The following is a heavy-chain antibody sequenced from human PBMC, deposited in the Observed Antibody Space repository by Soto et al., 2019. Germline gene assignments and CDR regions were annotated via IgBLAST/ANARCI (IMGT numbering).Heavy chain of an antibody. V-gene: IGHV3-21*01. D-gene: IGHD4-17*01. J-gene: IGHJ3*02. CDR1: GFTFSSYS. Sequence: GGSLRLSCAASGFTFSSYSMNWVRQAPGKGLEWVSSISSSSSYIYYADSVKGRFTISRDNAKNSLYLQMNSLRAEDTAVYYCARVRRPLGVDAFDIWGQGTMVTVSS. CDR3: ARVRRPLGVDAFDI. CDR2: ISSSSSYI.